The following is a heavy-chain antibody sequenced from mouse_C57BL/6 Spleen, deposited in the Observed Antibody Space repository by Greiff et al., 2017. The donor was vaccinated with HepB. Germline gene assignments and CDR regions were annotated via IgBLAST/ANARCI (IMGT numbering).Heavy chain of an antibody. D-gene: IGHD1-1*01. Sequence: VQLQQPGAELVKPGASVKLSCKASGYTFTSYWMQWVKQRPGQGLEWIGEIDPSDSYTNYNQKFKGKATLTVDTSSSTAYMQLSSLTSEDSAVYYCARSTTVVPYAMDYWGQGTSVTVSS. CDR1: GYTFTSYW. CDR2: IDPSDSYT. V-gene: IGHV1-50*01. CDR3: ARSTTVVPYAMDY. J-gene: IGHJ4*01.